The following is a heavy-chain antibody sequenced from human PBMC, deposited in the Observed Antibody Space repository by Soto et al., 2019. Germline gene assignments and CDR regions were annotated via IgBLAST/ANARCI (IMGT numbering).Heavy chain of an antibody. D-gene: IGHD3-10*01. Sequence: ASVNVSCKVSGYTLTELSMHWVRQAPGKGLEWMGGFDPEDGETIYAQKFQGRVTMTEDTSTDTAYMELSSLRSEETSVYYCATGGPYGSGSYYKVGYYYYGMDVWGQGTTVTACS. J-gene: IGHJ6*02. CDR3: ATGGPYGSGSYYKVGYYYYGMDV. CDR2: FDPEDGET. V-gene: IGHV1-24*01. CDR1: GYTLTELS.